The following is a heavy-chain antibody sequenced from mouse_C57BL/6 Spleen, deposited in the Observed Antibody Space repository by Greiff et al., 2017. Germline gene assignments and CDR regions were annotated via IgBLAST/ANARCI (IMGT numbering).Heavy chain of an antibody. V-gene: IGHV1-59*01. CDR1: GYTFTSYW. CDR2: IDPSDSYT. J-gene: IGHJ4*01. CDR3: ARLRGPHYAMDY. Sequence: QVQLKQPGAELVRPGTSVKLSCKASGYTFTSYWMHWVKQRPGQGLEWIGVIDPSDSYTNYNQKFKGKATLTVDTSSSTAYMQLSSLTSEDSAVYYCARLRGPHYAMDYWGQGTSVTVSS. D-gene: IGHD1-1*01.